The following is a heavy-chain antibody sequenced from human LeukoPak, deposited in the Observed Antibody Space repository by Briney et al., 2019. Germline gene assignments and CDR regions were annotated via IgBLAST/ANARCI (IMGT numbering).Heavy chain of an antibody. Sequence: PGGSLRLSCAASGFTFSSYAMHWVRQAPGRGLEWVAVISYDGSIKYYADSVKGRFTISRDNSKNTLYLQMNSLRAEDTAVYYCANDFWSGYSHDYWGQGTLVTVSS. V-gene: IGHV3-30-3*02. CDR1: GFTFSSYA. CDR2: ISYDGSIK. D-gene: IGHD3-3*01. J-gene: IGHJ4*02. CDR3: ANDFWSGYSHDY.